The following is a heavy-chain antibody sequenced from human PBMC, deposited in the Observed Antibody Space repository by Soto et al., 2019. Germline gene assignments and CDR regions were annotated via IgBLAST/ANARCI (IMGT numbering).Heavy chain of an antibody. V-gene: IGHV4-59*12. D-gene: IGHD4-17*01. Sequence: SETLSLTCTVSGGSISSYYWRWGRQPPGKGPEWSGYIYYSESTNYHPSLKSRVTITVDTSQNQCPLELSSVTAADTAVYYCARGKPVPLDYWGKGTLVTVSS. CDR3: ARGKPVPLDY. J-gene: IGHJ4*02. CDR2: IYYSEST. CDR1: GGSISSYY.